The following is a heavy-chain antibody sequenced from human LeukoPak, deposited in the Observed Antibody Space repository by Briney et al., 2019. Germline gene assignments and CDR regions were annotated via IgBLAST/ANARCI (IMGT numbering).Heavy chain of an antibody. D-gene: IGHD1-1*01. Sequence: GGSLRLSCAVSGFTSNTYAMSWVRQAPGKGLEWVSAISPSGGNRYYADSVKGRFSIPRDNSKHTLNLQMASLRAEDTAIYYCARDLRHASSCNCYGWFDPWGQGTLVTVSP. J-gene: IGHJ5*02. V-gene: IGHV3-23*01. CDR1: GFTSNTYA. CDR3: ARDLRHASSCNCYGWFDP. CDR2: ISPSGGNR.